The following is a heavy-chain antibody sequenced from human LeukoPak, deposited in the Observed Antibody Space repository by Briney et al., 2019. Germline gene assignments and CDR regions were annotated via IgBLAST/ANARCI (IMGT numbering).Heavy chain of an antibody. CDR3: ARDGYSSGWYVS. CDR2: IWYDGSNK. D-gene: IGHD6-19*01. V-gene: IGHV3-33*01. Sequence: PGGSLRLSCAASGFTFSSYGMHWVRQAPGKGLEWVAVIWYDGSNKYYADSVKGRFTISRGNSKNTLYLQMNSLRAEDTAVYYCARDGYSSGWYVSWGQGTLVTVSS. CDR1: GFTFSSYG. J-gene: IGHJ5*02.